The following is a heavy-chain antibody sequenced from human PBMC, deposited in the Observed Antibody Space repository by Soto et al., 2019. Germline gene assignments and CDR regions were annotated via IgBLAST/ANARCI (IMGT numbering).Heavy chain of an antibody. V-gene: IGHV3-23*01. CDR2: ISGSGGST. CDR1: GFTFSSYA. J-gene: IGHJ3*02. Sequence: EVQLLESGGGLVQPGGSLRLSCAASGFTFSSYAMSWVRQAPGKGLEWVSTISGSGGSTYYADSLKGRFTISRDNSKNTLYLQMNSLRAEDTAVYYCAKATTIFVVVTMPDAFDIWGQGTMVNVSS. D-gene: IGHD3-3*01. CDR3: AKATTIFVVVTMPDAFDI.